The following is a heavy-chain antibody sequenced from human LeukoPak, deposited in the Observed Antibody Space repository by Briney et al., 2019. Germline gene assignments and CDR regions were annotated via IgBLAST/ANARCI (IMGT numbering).Heavy chain of an antibody. J-gene: IGHJ4*02. D-gene: IGHD4-17*01. CDR1: GGSISSGGYY. CDR2: YYSGST. V-gene: IGHV4-31*03. Sequence: PSETLSLTCTVSGGSISSGGYYWSWIRQHPGKGLEWIGYYYSGSTYYNPSLKSRVTISVDTSKNQFSLKLSSVTAADTAVYYCARGRHENDYGTRRFDYWGQGTLVTVSS. CDR3: ARGRHENDYGTRRFDY.